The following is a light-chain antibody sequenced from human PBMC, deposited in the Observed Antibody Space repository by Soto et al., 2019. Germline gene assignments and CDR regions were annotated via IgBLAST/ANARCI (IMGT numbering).Light chain of an antibody. CDR1: QSINRW. CDR2: DVS. CDR3: QQYNAFYT. J-gene: IGKJ2*01. Sequence: DIQMTQSPPTVSASVGDRVTITFRAGQSINRWLAWYQQKPGRAPKLLIYDVSTLQSGVPSRFSGSGSETEFTLTISSLQPDDFATYYCQQYNAFYTFGQGTKVDI. V-gene: IGKV1-5*01.